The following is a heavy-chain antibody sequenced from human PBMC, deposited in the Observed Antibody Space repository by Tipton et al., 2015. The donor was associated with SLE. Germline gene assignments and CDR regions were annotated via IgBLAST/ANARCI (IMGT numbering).Heavy chain of an antibody. J-gene: IGHJ6*03. CDR2: ISYSGST. CDR3: ARSSGNYYFYMDV. Sequence: TLSLTCTVSGGSISGGGYSWSWIRQSPGKGLEWLGYISYSGSTSYNPSLKSRLTISADTSKNQFSLKLSSVTAADTAVYYCARSSGNYYFYMDVWGRGTTVTVSS. CDR1: GGSISGGGYS. V-gene: IGHV4-31*03.